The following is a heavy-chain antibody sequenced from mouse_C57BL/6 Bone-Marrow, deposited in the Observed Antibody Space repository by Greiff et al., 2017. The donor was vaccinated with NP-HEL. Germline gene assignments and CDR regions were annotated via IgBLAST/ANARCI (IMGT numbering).Heavy chain of an antibody. D-gene: IGHD4-1*01. CDR2: ISSGGSYT. CDR3: ARLLGQFAY. V-gene: IGHV5-6*01. CDR1: GFTFSSYG. J-gene: IGHJ3*01. Sequence: EVQRVESGGDLVKPGGSLKLSCAASGFTFSSYGMSWVRQTPDKRLEWVATISSGGSYTYYPDSVKGRFTISRDNAKNTLYLQMSSLKSEDTAMYYCARLLGQFAYWGQGTLVTVSA.